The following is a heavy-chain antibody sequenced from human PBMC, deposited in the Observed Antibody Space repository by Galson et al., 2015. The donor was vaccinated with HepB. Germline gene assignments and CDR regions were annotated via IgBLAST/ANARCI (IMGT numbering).Heavy chain of an antibody. D-gene: IGHD3-16*01. CDR3: VKARWGSSRVRPFDY. CDR1: GFTFSSYA. CDR2: ISSNGGST. J-gene: IGHJ4*02. Sequence: SLRLSCAASGFTFSSYAMHWVRQAPGKGLEYVSAISSNGGSTYYADSVKGRFTISRDNYKNTLYLQMSSLRAEDTAVYYCVKARWGSSRVRPFDYWGQGTLVTVSS. V-gene: IGHV3-64D*06.